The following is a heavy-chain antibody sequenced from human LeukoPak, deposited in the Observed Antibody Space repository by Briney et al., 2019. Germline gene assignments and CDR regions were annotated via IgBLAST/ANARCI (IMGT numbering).Heavy chain of an antibody. D-gene: IGHD5-12*01. Sequence: ASVKVSCKASGYTFTSYYMHWVRQAPGQGLEWMGIINPSGGSTSYAQKFQGIVTMTRDTSTSTVYMELSSLRSEDTAVYYCARDRRGYSGYDQTLDYWGQGTLVTVSS. V-gene: IGHV1-46*03. J-gene: IGHJ4*02. CDR2: INPSGGST. CDR3: ARDRRGYSGYDQTLDY. CDR1: GYTFTSYY.